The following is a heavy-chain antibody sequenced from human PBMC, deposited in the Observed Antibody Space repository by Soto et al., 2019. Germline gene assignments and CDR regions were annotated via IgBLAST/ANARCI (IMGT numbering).Heavy chain of an antibody. J-gene: IGHJ4*02. CDR2: ISGSGGST. Sequence: GGSLRLSWAASGFTFSSYAMSWVRQAPGKGLEWVSAISGSGGSTYYADSVKGRFTISRDNSKNTLYLQMNSLRAEDTAVYYCAKDVYSSSWYGPASDYWGQGTLVTVSS. D-gene: IGHD6-13*01. CDR1: GFTFSSYA. CDR3: AKDVYSSSWYGPASDY. V-gene: IGHV3-23*01.